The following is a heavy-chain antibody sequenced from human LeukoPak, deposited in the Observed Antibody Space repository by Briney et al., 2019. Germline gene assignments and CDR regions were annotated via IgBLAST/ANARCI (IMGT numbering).Heavy chain of an antibody. J-gene: IGHJ4*02. D-gene: IGHD3-22*01. V-gene: IGHV4-34*01. CDR1: GGSFSGYY. CDR3: ARTMIVVDYFDY. Sequence: SETLSLTCAVYGGSFSGYYWSWIRQPPGKGLEWIGEINHSGSTNYSPSLKSRVTISVDTSKNQFSLKLSSVTAADTAVYYCARTMIVVDYFDYWGQGTLVTVSS. CDR2: INHSGST.